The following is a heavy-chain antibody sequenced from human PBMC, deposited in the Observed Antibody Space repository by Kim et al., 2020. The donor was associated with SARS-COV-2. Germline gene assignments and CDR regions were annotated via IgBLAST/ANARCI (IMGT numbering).Heavy chain of an antibody. D-gene: IGHD6-19*01. J-gene: IGHJ4*02. CDR2: ISSSSSTI. CDR1: GFTFSSYS. CDR3: ARDLDPYSSGWYAFDY. Sequence: GGSLRLSCAASGFTFSSYSMNWVRQAPGKGLEWVSYISSSSSTIYYADSVKGRFTISRDNAKNSLYLQMNSLRAEDTAVYYCARDLDPYSSGWYAFDYWGQGTLVTVSS. V-gene: IGHV3-48*04.